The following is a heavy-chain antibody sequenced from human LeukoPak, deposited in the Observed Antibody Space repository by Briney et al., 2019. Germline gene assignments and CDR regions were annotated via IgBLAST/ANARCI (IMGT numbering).Heavy chain of an antibody. J-gene: IGHJ4*02. CDR2: INQDGSEK. Sequence: GGSLRLSCEASGFTFNMYWMSWVRQAPGKGLEWVANINQDGSEKYYVDSVKGRFTISRDNAKNSLYLQMDSLRADDTAVYYCAKYAGHSLTGYFAYWGREPLVTVSS. CDR3: AKYAGHSLTGYFAY. V-gene: IGHV3-7*03. CDR1: GFTFNMYW. D-gene: IGHD3-9*01.